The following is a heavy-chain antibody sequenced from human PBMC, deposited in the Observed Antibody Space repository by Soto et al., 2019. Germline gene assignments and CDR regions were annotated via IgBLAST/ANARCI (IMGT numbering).Heavy chain of an antibody. J-gene: IGHJ6*02. CDR1: GFTFSSYA. CDR2: ISYDGSNK. Sequence: GGSLRLSCAASGFTFSSYAMHWVRQAPGKGLEWVAVISYDGSNKYYADSVKGRFTISRDNSKNTLYLQMNSLRAEDTAVYYCARGRFDYYGSGSYYKVYYGMDVWGQGTTVTVSS. V-gene: IGHV3-30-3*01. D-gene: IGHD3-10*01. CDR3: ARGRFDYYGSGSYYKVYYGMDV.